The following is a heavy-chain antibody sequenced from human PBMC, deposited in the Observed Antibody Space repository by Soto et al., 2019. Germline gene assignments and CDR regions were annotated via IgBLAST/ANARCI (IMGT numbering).Heavy chain of an antibody. V-gene: IGHV3-33*01. CDR3: ARVAYSSGWSEWFDP. CDR1: GFTFSSYG. Sequence: LSCAASGFTFSSYGMHWVRQAPGKGLEWVAVIWFDGSNKYYVDSVKGRFTISRDNSKNTLYLQMNSLRAEDTAVYYCARVAYSSGWSEWFDPWGQGTLVTVSS. D-gene: IGHD6-19*01. J-gene: IGHJ5*02. CDR2: IWFDGSNK.